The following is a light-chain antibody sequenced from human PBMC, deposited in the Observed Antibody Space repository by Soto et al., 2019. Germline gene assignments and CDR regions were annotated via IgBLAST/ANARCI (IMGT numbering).Light chain of an antibody. CDR2: DVS. J-gene: IGLJ3*02. V-gene: IGLV2-14*01. Sequence: QSALTQPASVSGSPGQSITISCTGTSSDIGAYNYVSWYQQYPGKAPKLLIYDVSDRPSGVSDRFSGSKSGSTASLTISGLQAEDEADYYCNSYTGTSTLEVFGGGTKVTVL. CDR1: SSDIGAYNY. CDR3: NSYTGTSTLEV.